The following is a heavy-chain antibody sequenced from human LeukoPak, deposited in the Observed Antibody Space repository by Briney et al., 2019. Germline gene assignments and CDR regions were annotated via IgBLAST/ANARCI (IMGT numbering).Heavy chain of an antibody. Sequence: SETLSLTCAVYGGSFSGYYWSWIRQPPGKGLEWIGEINHSGSTNYNPSLKSRVTISVDTSKNQFSLKLSSVTAADTAVYYCARGKRVSSGWYHLREPFYYYFDYWGQGTLVTVSS. CDR1: GGSFSGYY. V-gene: IGHV4-34*01. D-gene: IGHD6-19*01. CDR3: ARGKRVSSGWYHLREPFYYYFDY. J-gene: IGHJ4*02. CDR2: INHSGST.